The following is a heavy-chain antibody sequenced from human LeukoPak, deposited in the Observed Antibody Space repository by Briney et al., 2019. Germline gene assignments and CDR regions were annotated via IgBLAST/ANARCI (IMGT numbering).Heavy chain of an antibody. V-gene: IGHV1-24*01. CDR1: GYTLTELS. Sequence: ASVKVSCKVSGYTLTELSMHWVRQAPGKGLEWMGGFDPEDGETIYAQKFQGRVTMTEDTSTDTAYMELSSLRSEDTAVYYCATLVTIFGVVHNWFDPWGQGTLVTVSS. D-gene: IGHD3-3*01. J-gene: IGHJ5*02. CDR3: ATLVTIFGVVHNWFDP. CDR2: FDPEDGET.